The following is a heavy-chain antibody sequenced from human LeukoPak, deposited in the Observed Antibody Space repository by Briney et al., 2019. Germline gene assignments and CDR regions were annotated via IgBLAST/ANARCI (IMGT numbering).Heavy chain of an antibody. V-gene: IGHV3-48*02. Sequence: ETLSLTCTVSGGSISSSSYYWGWIRQPPGKGLEWLSYIDSGSGNIYYRDSVKGRCTISRDNAQDSLYLQMDSLRDEDTAVYYCAREDDDWGPNTLDVWGQGTVVTVSS. D-gene: IGHD7-27*01. CDR1: GGSISSSS. CDR2: IDSGSGNI. J-gene: IGHJ3*01. CDR3: AREDDDWGPNTLDV.